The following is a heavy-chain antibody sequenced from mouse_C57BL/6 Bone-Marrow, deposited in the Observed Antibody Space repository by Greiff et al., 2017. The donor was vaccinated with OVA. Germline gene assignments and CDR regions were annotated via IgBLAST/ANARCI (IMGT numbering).Heavy chain of an antibody. CDR3: ARQYDYGSSYGYWYFDV. V-gene: IGHV5-6*02. Sequence: DVKLVESGGDLVKPGGSLKLSCAASGFAFSSYGMSWVRQTPDKRLEWVATISSGGSYTYYPDSVKGRFTISRDNAKNTLYLQMSSLKSEDTAMYYCARQYDYGSSYGYWYFDVWGTGTTVTVSS. D-gene: IGHD1-1*01. CDR1: GFAFSSYG. CDR2: ISSGGSYT. J-gene: IGHJ1*03.